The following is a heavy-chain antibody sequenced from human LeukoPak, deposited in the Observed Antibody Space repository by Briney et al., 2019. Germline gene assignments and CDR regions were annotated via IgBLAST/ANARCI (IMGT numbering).Heavy chain of an antibody. Sequence: SETLSLTCTVSGYSISSGYYWGWIRQPPGKGLEWIGSIYHSGSTYYNPSLKSRVTISVDTSKNQLSLKLSSVTAADTAVYYCAGTWIQLWFRRRSLDYWGQGTLVTVSS. J-gene: IGHJ4*02. CDR2: IYHSGST. D-gene: IGHD5-18*01. CDR3: AGTWIQLWFRRRSLDY. V-gene: IGHV4-38-2*02. CDR1: GYSISSGYY.